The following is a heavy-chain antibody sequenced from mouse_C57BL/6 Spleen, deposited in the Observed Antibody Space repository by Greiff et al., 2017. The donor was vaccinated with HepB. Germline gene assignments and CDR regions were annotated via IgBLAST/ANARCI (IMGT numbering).Heavy chain of an antibody. J-gene: IGHJ3*01. V-gene: IGHV1-39*01. Sequence: EVQLQQSGPELVKPGASVKISCKASGYSFTDYNMNWVKQSNGKSLEWIGVINPNYGTTSYNQKFKGKATLTVDQSSSTAYMQLNSLTSADSAVYYCARGGEQLRSAWFAYWGQGTLVTVSA. CDR1: GYSFTDYN. CDR3: ARGGEQLRSAWFAY. D-gene: IGHD3-2*02. CDR2: INPNYGTT.